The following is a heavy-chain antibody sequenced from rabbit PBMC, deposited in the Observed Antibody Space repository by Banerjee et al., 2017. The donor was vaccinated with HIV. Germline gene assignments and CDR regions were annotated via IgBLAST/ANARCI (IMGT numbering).Heavy chain of an antibody. Sequence: QEQLEESGGDLVKPEGSLTLTCTASGFSFSSSYWICWVRQAPGKGLEWIACIYNGDGSTYYASWVNGRFTISRSTSLNTVTLQMTSLTAADTATYFCARANAGAGSYGTVYDYFNLWGPGTLVTVS. CDR2: IYNGDGST. D-gene: IGHD4-2*01. J-gene: IGHJ4*01. V-gene: IGHV1S47*01. CDR1: GFSFSSSYW. CDR3: ARANAGAGSYGTVYDYFNL.